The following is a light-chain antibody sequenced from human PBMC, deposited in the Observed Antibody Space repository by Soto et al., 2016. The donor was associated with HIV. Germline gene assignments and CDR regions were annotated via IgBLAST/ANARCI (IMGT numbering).Light chain of an antibody. CDR1: KLGDKY. V-gene: IGLV3-1*01. Sequence: SYELTQPPSVSVSPGQTASITCSGDKLGDKYASWYQQEPGQSPVVVIYQDDKRPSGMSERFSGFNSGNTATLTISGTQAMDEADYYCQAWDSSTALYVFGTGTKVTVL. CDR3: QAWDSSTALYV. CDR2: QDD. J-gene: IGLJ1*01.